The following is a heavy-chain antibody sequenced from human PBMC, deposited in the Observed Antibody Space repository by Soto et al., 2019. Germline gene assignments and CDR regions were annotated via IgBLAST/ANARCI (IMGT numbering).Heavy chain of an antibody. J-gene: IGHJ2*01. CDR1: GSPLTDFY. D-gene: IGHD6-25*01. CDR3: ASEGGAAPGALREWYLDL. Sequence: QVQLVQSGAEVKKPGASVTVSCKTSGSPLTDFYIHWVRQAPGQGLEWMAWINPHTGDTNTALKFQGRVTMTRDTSINTAFMELTRLSSDDTALYYCASEGGAAPGALREWYLDLWRRGTLVSVSS. CDR2: INPHTGDT. V-gene: IGHV1-2*02.